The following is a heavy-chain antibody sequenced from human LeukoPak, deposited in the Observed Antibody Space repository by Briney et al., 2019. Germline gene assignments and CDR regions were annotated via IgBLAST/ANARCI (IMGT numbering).Heavy chain of an antibody. J-gene: IGHJ4*02. CDR1: GGTFSSYA. D-gene: IGHD6-13*01. CDR2: IIPIFGTA. CDR3: ARDRYSSSWYLIAY. Sequence: ASVKVSCKASGGTFSSYAISWVRQAPGQGLEWMGGIIPIFGTANYAQKFQGRVTITADKSTSTAYMELSSLRSEDTAVYYCARDRYSSSWYLIAYWGQGTLVTVSS. V-gene: IGHV1-69*06.